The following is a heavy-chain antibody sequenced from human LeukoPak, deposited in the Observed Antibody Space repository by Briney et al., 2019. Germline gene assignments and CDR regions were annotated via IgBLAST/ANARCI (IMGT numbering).Heavy chain of an antibody. V-gene: IGHV3-9*01. CDR3: AKPTTMIVVEGYFQH. Sequence: PGRSLRLSCAASGFTFDDHAMHWVRQAPGKGLEWVSGISWNSGSIGYADSVKGRFTISRDNAKNSLYLQMNSLRAEDTVLYYCAKPTTMIVVEGYFQHWGQGTLVTVSS. CDR1: GFTFDDHA. CDR2: ISWNSGSI. J-gene: IGHJ1*01. D-gene: IGHD3-22*01.